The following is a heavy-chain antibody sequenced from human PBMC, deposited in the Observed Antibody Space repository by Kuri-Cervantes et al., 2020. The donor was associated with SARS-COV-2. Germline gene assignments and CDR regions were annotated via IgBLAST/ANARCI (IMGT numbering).Heavy chain of an antibody. CDR2: LNPDTGNT. CDR3: ARDSGDWNPDGLDI. CDR1: GYSFSSYD. Sequence: ASVKVSCKASGYSFSSYDINWVRQAAGQGLEWMGWLNPDTGNTGNAKEFQGRVTMTTDTSINTAYMEVSSLSFEDTAIYYCARDSGDWNPDGLDIWGQGTTVTVSS. D-gene: IGHD1-1*01. J-gene: IGHJ3*02. V-gene: IGHV1-8*01.